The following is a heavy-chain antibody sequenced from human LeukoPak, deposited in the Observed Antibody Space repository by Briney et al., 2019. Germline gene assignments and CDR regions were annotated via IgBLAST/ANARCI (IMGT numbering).Heavy chain of an antibody. CDR3: AREYLNYYGPGSYGIDRNNWFDP. V-gene: IGHV1-69*04. D-gene: IGHD3-10*01. Sequence: ASVTVSCKASGGTFSSYAISWVRQAPGQGLEWMGRIIPILGIANYAQKFQGRVTITADKSTSTAYMELSSLRSEDTAVYYCAREYLNYYGPGSYGIDRNNWFDPWGQGTLVTVSS. CDR2: IIPILGIA. J-gene: IGHJ5*02. CDR1: GGTFSSYA.